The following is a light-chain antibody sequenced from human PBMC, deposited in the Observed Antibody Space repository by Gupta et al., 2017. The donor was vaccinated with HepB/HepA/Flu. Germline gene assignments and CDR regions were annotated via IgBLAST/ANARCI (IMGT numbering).Light chain of an antibody. CDR3: QSFDTSLSSVV. CDR1: STNIGAHYD. CDR2: DNN. J-gene: IGLJ2*01. V-gene: IGLV1-40*01. Sequence: QSRLPQPPSVSGATGQRVPISCTGSSTNIGAHYDVHWYQQLPKTAPKLLIYDNNRRPSGVPDRFSGSTSGTSASLAITVLQTDDAADYYCQSFDTSLSSVVFGGGTKLTVL.